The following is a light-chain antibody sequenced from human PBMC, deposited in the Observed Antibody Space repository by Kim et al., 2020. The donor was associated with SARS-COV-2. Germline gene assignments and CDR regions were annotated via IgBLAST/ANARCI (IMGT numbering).Light chain of an antibody. CDR1: QSVSSH. CDR3: QQYYGWPLT. CDR2: DAS. V-gene: IGKV3-15*01. Sequence: VPPGERATLSCRASQSVSSHLAWYQQNPGQAPRLLIYDASTRATGLPARFSGSGSGTEFTLTISSLQSEDFAVYYCQQYYGWPLTFGGGTKVDIK. J-gene: IGKJ4*01.